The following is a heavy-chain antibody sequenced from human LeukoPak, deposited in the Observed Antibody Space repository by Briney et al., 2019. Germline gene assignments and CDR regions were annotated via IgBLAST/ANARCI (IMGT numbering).Heavy chain of an antibody. CDR2: IYWDDDK. CDR3: AHLKGDSPLNY. Sequence: SGPTLLNPPQILTLTCTFSGFSLSTSGVGVGWIREPPGKALEWLALIYWDDDKRYSPSLKSRLTITKDTSKNQVVLTMTNMDDVDTATYYCAHLKGDSPLNYWGQGTLVTVSS. CDR1: GFSLSTSGVG. J-gene: IGHJ4*02. V-gene: IGHV2-5*02. D-gene: IGHD2-21*02.